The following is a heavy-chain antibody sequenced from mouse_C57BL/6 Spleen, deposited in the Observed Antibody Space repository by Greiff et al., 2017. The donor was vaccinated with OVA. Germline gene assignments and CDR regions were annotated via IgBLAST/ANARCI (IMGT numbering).Heavy chain of an antibody. Sequence: QVQLQQSGAELVRPGTSVKMSCKASGYTFTNYWIGWAKQRPGHGLEWIGDIYPGGGYTNYNEKFKGKATLTADKSSSTAYMQFSSLTSEDSAIYYCARCDGRDFDYWGQGTTLTVSS. D-gene: IGHD2-3*01. CDR2: IYPGGGYT. V-gene: IGHV1-63*01. CDR1: GYTFTNYW. J-gene: IGHJ2*01. CDR3: ARCDGRDFDY.